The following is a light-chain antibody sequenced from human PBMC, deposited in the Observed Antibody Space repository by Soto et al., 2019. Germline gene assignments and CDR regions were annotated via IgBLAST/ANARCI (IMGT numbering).Light chain of an antibody. V-gene: IGKV3-20*01. Sequence: EIVLTQSPGTLSLSPGERATLSCRASQNINSRYLAWYQQKPGQAPRLLIYGASSRATGIPDRFSGSGSGTYFTLTISTLEPEDFAVYYCQQFGSSPGFTFGPGTKVDIK. CDR3: QQFGSSPGFT. J-gene: IGKJ3*01. CDR1: QNINSRY. CDR2: GAS.